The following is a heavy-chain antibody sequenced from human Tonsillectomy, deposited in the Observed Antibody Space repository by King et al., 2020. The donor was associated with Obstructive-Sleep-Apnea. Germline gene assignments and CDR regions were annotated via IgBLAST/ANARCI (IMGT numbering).Heavy chain of an antibody. D-gene: IGHD4-17*01. CDR3: AKDLYGDFDY. CDR1: GFTFSRYA. Sequence: VQLVESGGGLVQPGGSLRLSCAASGFTFSRYAMTWVRQAPGKGLEWVSAISGSGDSTYYADSVKGRFTISRDNSKHTLYLQMNSLRAEDTAVYYCAKDLYGDFDYWGQGTLVTVSS. CDR2: ISGSGDST. V-gene: IGHV3-23*04. J-gene: IGHJ4*02.